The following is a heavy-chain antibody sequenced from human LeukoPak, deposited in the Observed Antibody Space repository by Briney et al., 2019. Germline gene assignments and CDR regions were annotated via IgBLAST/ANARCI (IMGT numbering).Heavy chain of an antibody. CDR3: ARSRITMVRGVGAFDI. CDR2: INPNSGGT. CDR1: GYTFTGYY. Sequence: GASVKVSCKASGYTFTGYYMHWVRQAPGQGLEWMGWINPNSGGTNYAQKFQGRVTMTRDTSISTAYMELSRLRSDDTAVYYCARSRITMVRGVGAFDIWGQGTMVTVSS. D-gene: IGHD3-10*01. V-gene: IGHV1-2*02. J-gene: IGHJ3*02.